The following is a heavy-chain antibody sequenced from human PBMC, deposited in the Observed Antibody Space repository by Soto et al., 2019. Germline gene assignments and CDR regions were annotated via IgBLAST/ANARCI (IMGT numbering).Heavy chain of an antibody. CDR2: IKSKTDGGTT. D-gene: IGHD3-16*01. V-gene: IGHV3-15*01. CDR3: TSLWITFGGVTLDY. CDR1: GLTFSNAW. Sequence: GGSLRLSCAASGLTFSNAWMSWVRQAPGKGLEWVGRIKSKTDGGTTDYAAPVKGRFTISRDDSKNTLYLQMNSLKTEDTAVYYCTSLWITFGGVTLDYWGQGTLVTVSS. J-gene: IGHJ4*02.